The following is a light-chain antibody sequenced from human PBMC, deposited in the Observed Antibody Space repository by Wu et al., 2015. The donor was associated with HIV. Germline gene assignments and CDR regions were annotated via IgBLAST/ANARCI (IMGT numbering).Light chain of an antibody. CDR3: QQYGSSPLT. V-gene: IGKV3-20*01. Sequence: AWYHARNLGQPSRGSSSMGAIPAGPTDIPDRFSGSGSGTDFTLIISRLEPEDFAVYYCQQYGSSPLTFGGGTTLEIK. CDR2: GAIP. J-gene: IGKJ4*01.